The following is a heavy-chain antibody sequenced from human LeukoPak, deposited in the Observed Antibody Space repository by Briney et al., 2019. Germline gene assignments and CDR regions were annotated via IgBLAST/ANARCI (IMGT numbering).Heavy chain of an antibody. D-gene: IGHD3-22*01. CDR2: IYYSGST. CDR1: GGSISSYY. Sequence: SETLSLTCTVSGGSISSYYWSWIRQPPGKGLEWIGHIYYSGSTNYNPSLKSRVTISVDTSKNQFSLKLSSVTAADTAVYYCARDLAVYDSSGYFEDDAFDIWGQGTMVTVSS. J-gene: IGHJ3*02. V-gene: IGHV4-59*01. CDR3: ARDLAVYDSSGYFEDDAFDI.